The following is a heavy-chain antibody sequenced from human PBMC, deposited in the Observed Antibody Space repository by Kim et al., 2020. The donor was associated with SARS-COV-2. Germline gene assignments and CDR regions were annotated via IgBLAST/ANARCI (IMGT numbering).Heavy chain of an antibody. CDR3: ARAACAVAGTGCYFDY. D-gene: IGHD6-19*01. Sequence: SETLSLTCAVYGGSFSGYYWSWIRQPPGKGLEWIGEINHSGSTNYNPSLKSRVTISVDTSKNQFSLKLSSVTAADTAVYYCARAACAVAGTGCYFDYWG. V-gene: IGHV4-34*01. J-gene: IGHJ4*03. CDR2: INHSGST. CDR1: GGSFSGYY.